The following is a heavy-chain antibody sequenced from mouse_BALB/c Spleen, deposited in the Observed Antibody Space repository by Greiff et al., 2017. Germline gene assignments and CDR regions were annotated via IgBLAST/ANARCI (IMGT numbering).Heavy chain of an antibody. CDR3: ARKFPTYRYFDY. J-gene: IGHJ2*01. CDR2: ISSGSSTS. CDR1: GFTFSSFG. D-gene: IGHD2-14*01. V-gene: IGHV5-17*02. Sequence: EVKLVESGGGLVQPGGSRKLSCAASGFTFSSFGMHWVRQAPEKGLEWVAYISSGSSTSYYADTVKGRFTISRDNPKNTLFLQMTSLRSEDTAMYYCARKFPTYRYFDYWGQGTTLTVSS.